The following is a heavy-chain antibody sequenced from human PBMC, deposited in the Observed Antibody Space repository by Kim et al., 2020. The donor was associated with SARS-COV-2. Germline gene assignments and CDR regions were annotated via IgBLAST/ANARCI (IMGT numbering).Heavy chain of an antibody. V-gene: IGHV3-23*01. J-gene: IGHJ4*02. Sequence: DSVKGRFTISRDNSKNTLYLQMNSLRAEDTAVYYCAKDKSVNPPAVLFDYWGQGTLVTVSS. D-gene: IGHD4-17*01. CDR3: AKDKSVNPPAVLFDY.